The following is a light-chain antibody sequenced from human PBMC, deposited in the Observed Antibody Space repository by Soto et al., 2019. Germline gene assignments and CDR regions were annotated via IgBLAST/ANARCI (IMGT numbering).Light chain of an antibody. CDR2: GAS. CDR1: QSVSRSY. V-gene: IGKV3-20*01. J-gene: IGKJ2*01. CDR3: QQYGSSPNT. Sequence: EIVLTQSPGTLSLSPGERVTLSCRASQSVSRSYLAWYQQKPGQAPRLLIYGASSRATGIPDRFSGSGSGTDFTLTISRLEPEDFAVYYCQQYGSSPNTFGQGTKLEIK.